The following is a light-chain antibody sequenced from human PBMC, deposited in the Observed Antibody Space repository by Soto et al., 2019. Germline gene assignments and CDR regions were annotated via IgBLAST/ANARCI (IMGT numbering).Light chain of an antibody. CDR2: LGS. CDR1: QSLLHSNGYNY. J-gene: IGKJ1*01. V-gene: IGKV2-28*01. CDR3: MQALQTHRT. Sequence: EIVLTQSPLSLPVTPGEPASISCRSSQSLLHSNGYNYLDWYLQKPGQSPQLLIYLGSNRASGVPDRFSGSGSGTDFTLKIGRVKAEDVGVYYCMQALQTHRTFGQGTKVDIK.